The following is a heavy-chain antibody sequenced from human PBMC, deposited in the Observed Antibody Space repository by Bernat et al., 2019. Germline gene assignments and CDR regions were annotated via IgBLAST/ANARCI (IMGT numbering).Heavy chain of an antibody. D-gene: IGHD6-19*01. V-gene: IGHV3-21*01. CDR2: ITGSSSKI. Sequence: EVQLVESGGGLVKPGGSLRVSCATSGFTFSAFTMNWVRQAPGKGLELVASITGSSSKIYYADSMKGRFTISRDNAEKSLYVQMNSLRAEDTAVYYCARGNSGLLDYWGQGNLVTVSS. CDR1: GFTFSAFT. CDR3: ARGNSGLLDY. J-gene: IGHJ4*02.